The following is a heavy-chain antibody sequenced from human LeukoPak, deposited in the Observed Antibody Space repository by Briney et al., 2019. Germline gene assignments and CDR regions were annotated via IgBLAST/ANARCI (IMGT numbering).Heavy chain of an antibody. CDR3: ASFGVYSYGNLDY. CDR2: INHSGST. CDR1: GGSFSGYY. V-gene: IGHV4-34*01. Sequence: SETLSLTCAVYGGSFSGYYWSWIRQPPGKGPEWIGEINHSGSTNYNPSLKSRVTISVDTSKNQFSLKLSSVTAADTAVYYCASFGVYSYGNLDYWGQGTLVTVSS. J-gene: IGHJ4*02. D-gene: IGHD5-18*01.